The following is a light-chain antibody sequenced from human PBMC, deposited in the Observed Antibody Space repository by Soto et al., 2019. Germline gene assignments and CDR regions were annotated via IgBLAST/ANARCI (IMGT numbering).Light chain of an antibody. CDR3: LHDNNYPRT. Sequence: AIQMTQSPSSLSASIGARVTITCRASQDIRDDLGWYQQKPGKAPNHLIYAASNLQTGVPSRFSGSGSGTDFTLTISSLQPEDFATYYCLHDNNYPRTFGQGTKVDIK. CDR1: QDIRDD. J-gene: IGKJ1*01. CDR2: AAS. V-gene: IGKV1-6*01.